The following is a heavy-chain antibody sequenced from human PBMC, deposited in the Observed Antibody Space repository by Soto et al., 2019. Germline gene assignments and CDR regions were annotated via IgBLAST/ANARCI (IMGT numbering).Heavy chain of an antibody. V-gene: IGHV2-5*02. Sequence: QITLNESGPTLVKPTQTLTLTCAFSGFSLSTSGVGVGWIRQPPGKAPEWLALIYWDDDKRYSPSLKTRLTITKDTSTNQVVLTMTKMDPVDTATYYCAYPARRWKATGALYYMDVWGKGTTVTVSS. CDR2: IYWDDDK. D-gene: IGHD1-1*01. CDR1: GFSLSTSGVG. J-gene: IGHJ6*03. CDR3: AYPARRWKATGALYYMDV.